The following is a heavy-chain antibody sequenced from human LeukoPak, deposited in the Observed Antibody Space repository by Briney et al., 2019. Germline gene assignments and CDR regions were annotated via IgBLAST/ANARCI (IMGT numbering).Heavy chain of an antibody. J-gene: IGHJ4*02. CDR3: ATRSPLVNAIL. Sequence: SETLSLTCFVSGGSISNGNWCTWVRQPPGKGLELIGEIYHTGTTNYNASLESRVTISIDESNNRFSLNLRSLTAADTAIYYCATRSPLVNAILWGQGTLVTVSS. V-gene: IGHV4/OR15-8*02. CDR2: IYHTGTT. D-gene: IGHD1-26*01. CDR1: GGSISNGNW.